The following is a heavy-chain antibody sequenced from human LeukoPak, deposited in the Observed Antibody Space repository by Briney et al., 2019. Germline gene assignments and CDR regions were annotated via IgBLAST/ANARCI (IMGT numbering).Heavy chain of an antibody. Sequence: GGSLRLSCATSGFTFSSYGMHWVRQAPGKGLEWVAFIRYDGSNKYYADSVKGRFTISRDNSKNTLYLQMNSLRAEDAAVYYCAKEPDLWFGEYYFDYWGQGTLVTVSS. CDR2: IRYDGSNK. D-gene: IGHD3-10*01. J-gene: IGHJ4*02. CDR1: GFTFSSYG. V-gene: IGHV3-30*02. CDR3: AKEPDLWFGEYYFDY.